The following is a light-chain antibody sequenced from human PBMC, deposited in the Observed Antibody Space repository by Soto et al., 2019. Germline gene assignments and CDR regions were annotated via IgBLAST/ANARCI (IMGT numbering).Light chain of an antibody. CDR3: QQYARTPCA. CDR2: DAS. J-gene: IGKJ2*02. Sequence: EIVLTQSPGTLSLSPGERATLSCRASQRISNSYLAWYQQKPGQAPRLLLYDASSRATGIPDRVSGSGSGTDFTITISRLEPEDFAVDYCQQYARTPCAFVQGTKVEIK. V-gene: IGKV3-20*01. CDR1: QRISNSY.